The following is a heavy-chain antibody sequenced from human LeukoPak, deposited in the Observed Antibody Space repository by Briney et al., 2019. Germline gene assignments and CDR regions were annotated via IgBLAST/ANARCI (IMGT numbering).Heavy chain of an antibody. D-gene: IGHD3-22*01. Sequence: ASVKVSCKASGYSFTGYYMHWVRQAPGQGLEWMGWINPNSGGTNYAQKFQGRVSMTRDTSVSTAYMELSRLRSDDTAVCFCARDFGGYYDSSGYYGDAFDIWGQGTLVTVSS. J-gene: IGHJ3*02. CDR3: ARDFGGYYDSSGYYGDAFDI. V-gene: IGHV1-2*02. CDR2: INPNSGGT. CDR1: GYSFTGYY.